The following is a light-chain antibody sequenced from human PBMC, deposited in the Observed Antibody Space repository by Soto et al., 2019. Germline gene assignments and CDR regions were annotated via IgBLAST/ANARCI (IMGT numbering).Light chain of an antibody. Sequence: EVVVTQSPAALSWSPGERATLSCRASENVRTFVDWYQQKPGQAPRLLIYGASNRATDIPDRFSGSGSGTDFTLTISRLAPEAFAVYYCQQYGSSGTFGQGTKVDIK. CDR3: QQYGSSGT. V-gene: IGKV3-20*01. CDR1: ENVRTF. J-gene: IGKJ1*01. CDR2: GAS.